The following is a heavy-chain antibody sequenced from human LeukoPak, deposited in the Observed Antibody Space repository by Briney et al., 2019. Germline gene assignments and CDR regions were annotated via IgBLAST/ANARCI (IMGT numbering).Heavy chain of an antibody. V-gene: IGHV3-64*01. D-gene: IGHD1-20*01. Sequence: PGGSLRLSCAASGFTFSSYWMSWVRQAPGKGLEYVSAISSNGGNTYYANSVKGRFTISRDNSKNTLYLQMGSLRAEDTAVYFCVRDRGGGNWLDYWGQGTLVTVSS. CDR2: ISSNGGNT. CDR3: VRDRGGGNWLDY. CDR1: GFTFSSYW. J-gene: IGHJ4*02.